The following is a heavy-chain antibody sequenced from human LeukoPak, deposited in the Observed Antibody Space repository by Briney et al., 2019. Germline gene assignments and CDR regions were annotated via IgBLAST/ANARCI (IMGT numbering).Heavy chain of an antibody. D-gene: IGHD3-22*01. Sequence: GGSLRLSCAASGFTFSDYYMSWIRQAPRKGLEWVSYISSSSSYTNYADSVKGRFTISRDNAKNSLYLQMNSLRAEDTAVYYCARDPHYYDSSGRNWGQGTLVTVSS. CDR1: GFTFSDYY. V-gene: IGHV3-11*05. CDR3: ARDPHYYDSSGRN. CDR2: ISSSSSYT. J-gene: IGHJ4*02.